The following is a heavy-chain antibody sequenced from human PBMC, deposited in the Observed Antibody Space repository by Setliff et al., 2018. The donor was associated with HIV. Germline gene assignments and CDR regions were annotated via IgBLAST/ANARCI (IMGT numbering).Heavy chain of an antibody. V-gene: IGHV4-34*01. CDR1: GASFSGYY. CDR2: INHSGST. D-gene: IGHD6-13*01. J-gene: IGHJ6*02. CDR3: ARLGWAATAGTWDYYYYGMDV. Sequence: SETLSLTCAVYGASFSGYYWSWVRQPPGKGLEWIGEINHSGSTNYNPSLKSRVTISVDTSKNQFSLKVRSVTAADTAVYYCARLGWAATAGTWDYYYYGMDVWGQGTTVTV.